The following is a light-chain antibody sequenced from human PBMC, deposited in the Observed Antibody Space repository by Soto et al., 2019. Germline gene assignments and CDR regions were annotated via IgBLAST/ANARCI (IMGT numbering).Light chain of an antibody. CDR2: EVT. CDR1: SSDVGGYDY. Sequence: QSVLTQPPSASGSPGRSVTISCTGTSSDVGGYDYVSWFQQHPGKAPKLIIYEVTKRPSGVPDRFSASKSGNTASLTVSGLQAEDEADYYCCSYAGNYTWLFGGGTQLTVL. V-gene: IGLV2-8*01. J-gene: IGLJ3*02. CDR3: CSYAGNYTWL.